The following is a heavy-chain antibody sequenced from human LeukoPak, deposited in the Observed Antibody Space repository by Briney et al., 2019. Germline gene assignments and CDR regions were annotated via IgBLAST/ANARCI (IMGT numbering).Heavy chain of an antibody. CDR1: GLTFRSYW. V-gene: IGHV3-74*01. J-gene: IGHJ4*02. Sequence: GGSLRLSCAASGLTFRSYWMHWVRPAPGKGLVWVSRITSDGSSINYADSAKGRFTISRDNAKNTLYLQMNSLRAADTAVYYCARGDLSDGDYSFDYWGQGTLVTVSS. D-gene: IGHD4-17*01. CDR3: ARGDLSDGDYSFDY. CDR2: ITSDGSSI.